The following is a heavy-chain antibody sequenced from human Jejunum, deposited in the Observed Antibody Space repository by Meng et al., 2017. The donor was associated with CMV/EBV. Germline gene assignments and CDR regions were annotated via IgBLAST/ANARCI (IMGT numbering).Heavy chain of an antibody. Sequence: GSISNNRIYWAWIRQAPGKGLEWIGNVYYTGSNFYNPSLKSRVTISIDTSKNQFSLKLSSVNAADTAVYYCAPYYSGSGTYPSDPWGQGTRGTVSS. D-gene: IGHD3-10*01. CDR2: VYYTGSN. CDR1: GSISNNRIY. CDR3: APYYSGSGTYPSDP. J-gene: IGHJ5*02. V-gene: IGHV4-39*07.